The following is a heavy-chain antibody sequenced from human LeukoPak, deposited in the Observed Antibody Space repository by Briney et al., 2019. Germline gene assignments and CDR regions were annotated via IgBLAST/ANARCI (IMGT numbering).Heavy chain of an antibody. CDR1: GFTFNNAW. Sequence: PGGPLGLSCAASGFTFNNAWMNWVRRAPGKGLEWVGRIKSKTAGGTTDYAAPVKGRFTISRDDSKNTLYLQMNSLKTEDTAVYYCTTATGAGSYYMGFDYWGQGTLLTVSS. CDR3: TTATGAGSYYMGFDY. V-gene: IGHV3-15*07. CDR2: IKSKTAGGTT. D-gene: IGHD3-10*01. J-gene: IGHJ4*02.